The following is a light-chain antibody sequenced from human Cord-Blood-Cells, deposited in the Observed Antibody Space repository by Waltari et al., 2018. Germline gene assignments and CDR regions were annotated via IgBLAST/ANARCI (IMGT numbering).Light chain of an antibody. CDR3: CSYAGSSTFPRV. J-gene: IGLJ3*02. V-gene: IGLV2-23*02. CDR2: EVS. Sequence: QSALTQPASVSGSPGQSITISCTGTSSDVGSYNLVSWYQQHPGKAPKLMIYEVSKRPSGVSNRFSGSKSGNTASLTISVLQAEDEADYYCCSYAGSSTFPRVFGGGTKLTVL. CDR1: SSDVGSYNL.